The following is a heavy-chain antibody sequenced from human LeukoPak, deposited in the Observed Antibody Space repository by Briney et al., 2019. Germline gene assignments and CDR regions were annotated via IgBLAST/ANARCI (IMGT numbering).Heavy chain of an antibody. J-gene: IGHJ4*02. CDR3: ARIRGGDFDY. CDR2: IYYSGST. Sequence: SETLSLTCTVSGGSISSSSYYWGWIRQPPGKGLEWIGSIYYSGSTYYNPSLKSRVTISVDSSKNQFSLKLNSVTAADTAVYYCARIRGGDFDYWGQGTLVTVSS. D-gene: IGHD3-16*01. CDR1: GGSISSSSYY. V-gene: IGHV4-39*01.